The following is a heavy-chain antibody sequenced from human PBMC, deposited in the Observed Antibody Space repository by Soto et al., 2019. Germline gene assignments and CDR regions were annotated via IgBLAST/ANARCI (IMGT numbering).Heavy chain of an antibody. CDR1: GYTFTGYY. D-gene: IGHD2-15*01. CDR3: ARARLVCSGGSCYSKFRSPNAFDI. V-gene: IGHV1-2*04. CDR2: IKPNSGGT. J-gene: IGHJ3*02. Sequence: EASVKVSCKASGYTFTGYYMHWVRQAPGQGLEWKGWIKPNSGGTNYAQKFQGWVTMTRDTSISTAYMELSRLRSDDTAVYYCARARLVCSGGSCYSKFRSPNAFDIWGQGTMVTVSS.